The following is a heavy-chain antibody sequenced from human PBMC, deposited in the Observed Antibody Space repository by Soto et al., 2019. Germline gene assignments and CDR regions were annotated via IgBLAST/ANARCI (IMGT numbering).Heavy chain of an antibody. D-gene: IGHD3-10*01. V-gene: IGHV3-48*01. CDR3: ALLGVQIDYYYYGMDV. CDR1: GFTFSTYS. Sequence: GGSLRLSCAAAGFTFSTYSMGWVRRAPGRGLEWVSYISRSFSPTHYADSVKGRFTISRDNAKTSLYLQMNSLRAEDTAVYYCALLGVQIDYYYYGMDVWGQGTTVTVSS. J-gene: IGHJ6*02. CDR2: ISRSFSPT.